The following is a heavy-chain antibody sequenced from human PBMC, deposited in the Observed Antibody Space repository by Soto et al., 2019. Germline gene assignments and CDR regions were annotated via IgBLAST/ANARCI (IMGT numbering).Heavy chain of an antibody. CDR3: VRDRSNSPDFFDY. Sequence: PGGSLRLSCAASGFTFSSYAMHWVRQAPGKGLEWVAVISYDGSNKYYADSVKGRFTISRDNSKNTLYLQMNSLSAADTAVYYCVRDRSNSPDFFDYWGQGTLVTVSS. CDR2: ISYDGSNK. J-gene: IGHJ4*02. V-gene: IGHV3-30-3*01. D-gene: IGHD6-6*01. CDR1: GFTFSSYA.